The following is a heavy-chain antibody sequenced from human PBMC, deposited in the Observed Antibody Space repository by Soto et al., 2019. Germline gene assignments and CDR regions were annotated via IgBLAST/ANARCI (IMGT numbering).Heavy chain of an antibody. Sequence: SETLSLTCTVSGGSISSGGYYWSWIRQHPGKGLEWIGYIYYSGSTYYNPSLKSRVTISVDTSKNQFSLKLSSVTAADTAVYYCADHYCSSTSCYEDYYYYMDVWGKGTTVTVSS. J-gene: IGHJ6*03. CDR1: GGSISSGGYY. V-gene: IGHV4-31*03. D-gene: IGHD2-2*01. CDR2: IYYSGST. CDR3: ADHYCSSTSCYEDYYYYMDV.